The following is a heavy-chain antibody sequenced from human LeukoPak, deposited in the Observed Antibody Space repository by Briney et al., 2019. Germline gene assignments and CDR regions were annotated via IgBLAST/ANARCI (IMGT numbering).Heavy chain of an antibody. V-gene: IGHV4-34*01. Sequence: SETLSLTCAVYGGSFSGYYWSWIRQPPGKGLEWIGEINHSGSTNYNPSLKSRVTISEDTSKNQFSLKLSSVTAADTAVYYCARGPLVTSYYYYMDVWGKGTTVAVSS. J-gene: IGHJ6*03. CDR2: INHSGST. CDR3: ARGPLVTSYYYYMDV. D-gene: IGHD3-9*01. CDR1: GGSFSGYY.